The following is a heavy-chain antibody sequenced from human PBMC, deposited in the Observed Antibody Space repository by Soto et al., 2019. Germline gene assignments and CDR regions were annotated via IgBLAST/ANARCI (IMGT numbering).Heavy chain of an antibody. J-gene: IGHJ4*02. CDR1: GASISNYY. CDR2: IYASGNT. Sequence: QVQLQESGPGLVKPSETLSLTCTVSGASISNYYWSWIRQPAGKGLEWIGRIYASGNTNYNPSLKSRVTMSVDTSKNHFVLNLNSVTAADTAVYYCARESRSAAGTVEYWGQGTLVTVSS. V-gene: IGHV4-4*07. CDR3: ARESRSAAGTVEY. D-gene: IGHD6-13*01.